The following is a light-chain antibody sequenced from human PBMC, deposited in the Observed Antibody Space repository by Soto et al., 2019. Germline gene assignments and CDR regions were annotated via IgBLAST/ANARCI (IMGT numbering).Light chain of an antibody. CDR1: ESIKGW. J-gene: IGKJ1*01. Sequence: DIQVTHSPSTLSASVGDRVTITCRASESIKGWLAWYQQKPGKAPKLLIYDASSLKGGVPSRFSGSGTGTEFTLTISSLQPDDFATYYCQQYNNGWTFGQGTKVDIK. CDR2: DAS. CDR3: QQYNNGWT. V-gene: IGKV1-5*01.